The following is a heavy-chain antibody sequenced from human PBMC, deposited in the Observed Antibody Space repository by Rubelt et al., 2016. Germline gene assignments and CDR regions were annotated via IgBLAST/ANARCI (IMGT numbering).Heavy chain of an antibody. V-gene: IGHV1-69*04. CDR2: LIPILGIA. D-gene: IGHD5-12*01. Sequence: QVQLVQSGAEVKKPGSSVKVSCKASGGTFSSYAISWVRPAPGPGLEWMGRLIPILGIANYAQKFQGRVTITADKSTSTAYMELSSLRSEDTAVYYCARATSDYVYYGMDVWGQGTTVTVSS. CDR3: ARATSDYVYYGMDV. J-gene: IGHJ6*02. CDR1: GGTFSSYA.